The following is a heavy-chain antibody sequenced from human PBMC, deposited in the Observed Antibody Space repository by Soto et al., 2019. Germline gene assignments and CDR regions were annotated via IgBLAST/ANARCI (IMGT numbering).Heavy chain of an antibody. V-gene: IGHV4-31*03. CDR1: GGSISSGGYY. CDR3: ARGPYCSSTSFLPLSHYSSGMDV. D-gene: IGHD2-2*01. Sequence: SETLSLTCTVSGGSISSGGYYWSWIRQHPGKGLEWIGYIYYSGSTYYNPSLKSRVTISVDTSKNQFSLKLSSVTAADTAVYYCARGPYCSSTSFLPLSHYSSGMDVWGPGTTVHLSS. CDR2: IYYSGST. J-gene: IGHJ6*02.